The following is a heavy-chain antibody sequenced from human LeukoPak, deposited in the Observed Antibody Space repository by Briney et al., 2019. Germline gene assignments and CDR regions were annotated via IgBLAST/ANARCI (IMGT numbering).Heavy chain of an antibody. V-gene: IGHV1-8*01. CDR3: ARGSAAAGIRN. J-gene: IGHJ4*02. CDR1: GYTVTSYD. Sequence: ASVKVSCKASGYTVTSYDINWVRQAPGQGLEWMGWMNPNSGNTGYAQKFQGRVTMTRNTSISTAYMELSSLRSEDTAVYYCARGSAAAGIRNWGQGTLVTVSS. CDR2: MNPNSGNT. D-gene: IGHD6-13*01.